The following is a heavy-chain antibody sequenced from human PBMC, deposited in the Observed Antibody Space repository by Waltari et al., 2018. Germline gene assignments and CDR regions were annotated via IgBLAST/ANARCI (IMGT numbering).Heavy chain of an antibody. CDR2: IIPIFGTA. D-gene: IGHD3-22*01. CDR3: ARVSLKHDSSGYYY. Sequence: QVQLVQSGAEVKKPGSSVKVSCKASGGTFSSYAISRVRQAPGQGLEWMGGIIPIFGTANYAQKFQGRVTITADESTSTAYMELSSLRSEDTAVYYCARVSLKHDSSGYYYWGQGTLVTVSS. CDR1: GGTFSSYA. J-gene: IGHJ4*02. V-gene: IGHV1-69*13.